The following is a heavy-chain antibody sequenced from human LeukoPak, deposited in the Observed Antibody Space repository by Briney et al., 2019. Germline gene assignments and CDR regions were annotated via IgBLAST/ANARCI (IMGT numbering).Heavy chain of an antibody. Sequence: ASVKVSCKASGYTFTSYYMHWVRQAHGQGLEWMGIINPSGGSTSYAQKFQGRVTMTRDTSTSTVYTELSSLRSEDTAVYYCARDTRDYYGSGRLLDYWGQGTLVTVSS. V-gene: IGHV1-46*01. CDR2: INPSGGST. CDR3: ARDTRDYYGSGRLLDY. CDR1: GYTFTSYY. D-gene: IGHD3-10*01. J-gene: IGHJ4*02.